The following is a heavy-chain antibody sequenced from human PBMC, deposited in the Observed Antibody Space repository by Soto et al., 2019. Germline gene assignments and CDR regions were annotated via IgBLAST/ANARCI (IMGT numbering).Heavy chain of an antibody. CDR2: IYYSGST. Sequence: PSETLSLTCTVSGGSISSYYWSWIRQPPGKGLEWIWYIYYSGSTNYNPSLKSRVTISVDTSKNQFSLKLSSVTAADTAVYYCARSRITIFGVDLYYYGMDVWGQGTTVTVSS. D-gene: IGHD3-3*01. J-gene: IGHJ6*02. CDR1: GGSISSYY. V-gene: IGHV4-59*01. CDR3: ARSRITIFGVDLYYYGMDV.